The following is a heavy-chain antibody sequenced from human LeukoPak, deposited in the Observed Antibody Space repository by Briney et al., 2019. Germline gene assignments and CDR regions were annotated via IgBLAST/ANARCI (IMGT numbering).Heavy chain of an antibody. Sequence: SETLSLTCTVSGDSISSDYWSWIRQPPGKGLEWIGYSGSTNYNPSLKSRVAISVDTAKNQFSLKLTSVTTADTAVYFCARAGDTVYYFDYWGQGTLVIVSS. J-gene: IGHJ4*02. CDR3: ARAGDTVYYFDY. CDR1: GDSISSDY. D-gene: IGHD2-21*02. V-gene: IGHV4-59*01. CDR2: SGST.